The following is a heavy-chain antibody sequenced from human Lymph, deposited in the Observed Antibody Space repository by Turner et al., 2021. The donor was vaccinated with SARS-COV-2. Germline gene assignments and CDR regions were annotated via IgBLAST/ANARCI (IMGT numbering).Heavy chain of an antibody. CDR2: IYWDDDN. CDR1: GFSLSTGGVG. J-gene: IGHJ4*02. CDR3: AHTMAVAGTVDFDY. V-gene: IGHV2-5*02. Sequence: QITLKESGPTLVKPTQTLTLTCTFSGFSLSTGGVGVGWIRQPPGKALEWLSLIYWDDDNRYSPSLKSRLTIPKDTSKNQVVLTMTNMDPIDTATYYCAHTMAVAGTVDFDYWGQGTLVTVSS. D-gene: IGHD6-19*01.